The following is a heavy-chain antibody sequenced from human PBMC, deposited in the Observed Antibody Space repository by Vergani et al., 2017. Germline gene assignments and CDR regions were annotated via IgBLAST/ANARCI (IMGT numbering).Heavy chain of an antibody. J-gene: IGHJ6*02. V-gene: IGHV4-39*01. CDR2: IYYSGST. Sequence: QLQLQESGPGLVKTSETLSLTCTVSGGYISSSSYYWGWIRQPPGKGLEWIGSIYYSGSTYYNPSLKSRVTISVDTSKNQFSLKLSSVTAADTAVYYCARHLSYCGGDCYPYYYGMDVWGQRTTVTVSS. D-gene: IGHD2-21*02. CDR3: ARHLSYCGGDCYPYYYGMDV. CDR1: GGYISSSSYY.